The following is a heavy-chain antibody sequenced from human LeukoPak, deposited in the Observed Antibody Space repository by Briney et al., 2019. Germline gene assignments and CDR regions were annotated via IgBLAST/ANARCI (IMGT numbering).Heavy chain of an antibody. CDR3: ASYSGYAQ. J-gene: IGHJ4*02. D-gene: IGHD5-12*01. CDR1: GYTFSSYD. V-gene: IGHV1-8*03. Sequence: ASVKVSCKASGYTFSSYDVNWVRQATGQGLEWMGWMNPNSGDTGYAQKFQGRVTITRNTSITTAYMELSGLTSEDTAVYYCASYSGYAQWGQGTLVTVSS. CDR2: MNPNSGDT.